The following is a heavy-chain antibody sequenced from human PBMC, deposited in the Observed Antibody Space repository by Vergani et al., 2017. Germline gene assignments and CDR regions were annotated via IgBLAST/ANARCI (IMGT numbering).Heavy chain of an antibody. Sequence: QVQLVQSGAEMKKPGASVKVSCKASGGTFSSYAISWVRQAPGQGLEWMGRIIPILGIANYAQKFQGRVTITADKSTSTAYMELSSLRSEDTAVYYCAFRIAAAGTVWFDPWGQGTLVTVSS. CDR1: GGTFSSYA. CDR3: AFRIAAAGTVWFDP. V-gene: IGHV1-69*04. D-gene: IGHD6-13*01. J-gene: IGHJ5*02. CDR2: IIPILGIA.